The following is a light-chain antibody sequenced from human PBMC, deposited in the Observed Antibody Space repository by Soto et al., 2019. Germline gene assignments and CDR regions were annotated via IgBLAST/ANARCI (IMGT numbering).Light chain of an antibody. J-gene: IGKJ1*01. CDR2: GAS. CDR3: QQYNIWPQT. V-gene: IGKV3-15*01. CDR1: QPISRN. Sequence: EIVMTQSRATLSLSRLQGATLSCRASQPISRNLAWYQQKPGQAPRLLIYGASTRATGIPARFSGSGSGTEFTLTISSLQSEDFAVYFCQQYNIWPQTFGQGTKVDIK.